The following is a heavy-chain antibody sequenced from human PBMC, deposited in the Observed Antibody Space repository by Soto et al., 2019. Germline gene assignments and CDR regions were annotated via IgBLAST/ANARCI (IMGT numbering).Heavy chain of an antibody. V-gene: IGHV4-34*01. J-gene: IGHJ4*02. D-gene: IGHD5-12*01. CDR3: ARGQEGVVATH. CDR2: IKDGGRT. Sequence: QVQLQQWGAGLLKPSETLSLNCAVNGGSLSGYYWSWIRQPPGKGLEWIGEIKDGGRTNYSPSLKSRATISSDPSNNQFSRRLYSVTAADTGVYYCARGQEGVVATHWDQGTLVTVSS. CDR1: GGSLSGYY.